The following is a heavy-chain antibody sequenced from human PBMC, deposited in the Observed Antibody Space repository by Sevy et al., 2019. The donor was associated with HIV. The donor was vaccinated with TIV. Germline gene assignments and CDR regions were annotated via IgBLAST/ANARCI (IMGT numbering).Heavy chain of an antibody. V-gene: IGHV3-30*06. CDR2: ISYDRSDK. CDR3: SIVFSSYYFDY. J-gene: IGHJ4*02. Sequence: GGSLRLSCAASGFTFGSDGMHWVRQAPGKGLEWVAYISYDRSDKNYADSVKGRFTISRDNSKNTVFLQLNSLRPEDTAVYYCSIVFSSYYFDYWGQGTLVTVSS. CDR1: GFTFGSDG.